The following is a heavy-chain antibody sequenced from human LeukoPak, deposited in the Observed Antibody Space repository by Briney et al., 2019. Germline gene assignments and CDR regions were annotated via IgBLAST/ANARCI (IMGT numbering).Heavy chain of an antibody. D-gene: IGHD3-22*01. V-gene: IGHV3-21*01. Sequence: PGGSLRLSCAASGLTFSSYWMSWVRQAPGKGLEWVSSISSSSSYIYYADSVKGRFTISRDNAKNSLYLQMNSLRAEDTAVYYCTRVGRVVVAHAPFDYWGQGTLVTVSS. CDR1: GLTFSSYW. CDR2: ISSSSSYI. CDR3: TRVGRVVVAHAPFDY. J-gene: IGHJ4*02.